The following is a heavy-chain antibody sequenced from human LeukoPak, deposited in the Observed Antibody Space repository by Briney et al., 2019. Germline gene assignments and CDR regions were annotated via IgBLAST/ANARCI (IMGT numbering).Heavy chain of an antibody. CDR3: ARDIGIAVAAPSY. CDR2: ISYDGSNK. J-gene: IGHJ4*02. D-gene: IGHD6-19*01. Sequence: GRSLRLSCAASGFTFSSYAMHWVRQAPGKGLEWAAVISYDGSNKYYADSVKGRFTISRDNSKNTLYLQMNSLRAEDTAVYYCARDIGIAVAAPSYWGQGTLVTVSS. V-gene: IGHV3-30*04. CDR1: GFTFSSYA.